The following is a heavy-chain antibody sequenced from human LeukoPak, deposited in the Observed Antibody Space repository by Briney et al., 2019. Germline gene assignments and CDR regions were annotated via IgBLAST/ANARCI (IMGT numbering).Heavy chain of an antibody. CDR2: IYYSGST. J-gene: IGHJ4*02. D-gene: IGHD6-6*01. CDR1: GGSISSYY. Sequence: PSETLSLTCTVSGGSISSYYWSWIRQPPGKGLEWIGYIYYSGSTNYNPSLKSRVTISVDTSKNQFSLKLSSVTAADTAVYYCARLPLRSSLDYWGQGTLVTVSS. CDR3: ARLPLRSSLDY. V-gene: IGHV4-59*08.